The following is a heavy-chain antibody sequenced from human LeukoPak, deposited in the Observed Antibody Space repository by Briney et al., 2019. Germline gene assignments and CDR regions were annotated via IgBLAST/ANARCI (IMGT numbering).Heavy chain of an antibody. CDR2: ISYDGSNK. V-gene: IGHV3-30*01. J-gene: IGHJ3*02. D-gene: IGHD2-2*01. CDR1: GFTFSSYA. Sequence: GGSLRLSCAASGFTFSSYAMHWVRQAPGKGLEWVAVISYDGSNKYYADSVKGRFTISRDNSKNTLYLQMNSLRAEDTAVYYCARDCGTSCPHLDDAFDIWGQGTMVTVSS. CDR3: ARDCGTSCPHLDDAFDI.